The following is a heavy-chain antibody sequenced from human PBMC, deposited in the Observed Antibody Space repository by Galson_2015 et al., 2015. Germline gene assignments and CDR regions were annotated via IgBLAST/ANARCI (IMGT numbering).Heavy chain of an antibody. CDR2: IIPIFGTA. CDR1: GGTFSSYA. Sequence: SVKVSCKASGGTFSSYAISWVRQAPGQGLEWMGGIIPIFGTANYAQKFQGRVTITADESTSTAYMELSSLRSEDTAVYYCARGGDIVVVAAAARCNWVDPWGQGTLVTVSS. V-gene: IGHV1-69*13. CDR3: ARGGDIVVVAAAARCNWVDP. J-gene: IGHJ5*02. D-gene: IGHD2-15*01.